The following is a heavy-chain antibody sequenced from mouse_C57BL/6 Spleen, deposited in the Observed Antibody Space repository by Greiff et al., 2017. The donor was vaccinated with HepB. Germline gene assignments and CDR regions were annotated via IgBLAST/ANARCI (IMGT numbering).Heavy chain of an antibody. J-gene: IGHJ2*01. D-gene: IGHD4-1*01. Sequence: EVQLQQSGPVLVKPGASVKMSCKASGYTFTDYYMNWVKQSHGKSLEWIGVINPYNGGTSYNQKFKGKATLTVDKSSSTAYMELNSLTSEDSAGYYCARGLGGFDYWGQGTTLTVSS. CDR3: ARGLGGFDY. CDR1: GYTFTDYY. V-gene: IGHV1-19*01. CDR2: INPYNGGT.